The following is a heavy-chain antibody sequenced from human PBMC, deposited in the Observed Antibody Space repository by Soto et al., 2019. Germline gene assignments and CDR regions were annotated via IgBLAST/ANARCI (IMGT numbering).Heavy chain of an antibody. CDR3: ARAEMTTIRAFDI. D-gene: IGHD4-4*01. J-gene: IGHJ3*02. CDR1: GVSISNYY. CDR2: VYYSGST. V-gene: IGHV4-59*01. Sequence: PXETLALTHTVSGVSISNYYWSWIRQPPGKGLEWIGYVYYSGSTKDNPSPKSRVTISVDTSKNQFSLKLSSVTAADTAVYFCARAEMTTIRAFDIWGQGSMVTVSS.